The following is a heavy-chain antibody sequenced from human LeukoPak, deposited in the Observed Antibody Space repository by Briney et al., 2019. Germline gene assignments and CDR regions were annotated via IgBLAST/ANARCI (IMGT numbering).Heavy chain of an antibody. V-gene: IGHV3-33*01. Sequence: GGSLRLSCAASGFTFSSHGMHWVRQAPDKGLEWVAVIGYGGNKNYADSVKGRFTISRDTSKDTLFLQMNSLRAEDTAVYYCTFVGATPYWGQGTLVTVSS. CDR1: GFTFSSHG. CDR3: TFVGATPY. CDR2: IGYGGNK. J-gene: IGHJ4*02. D-gene: IGHD1-26*01.